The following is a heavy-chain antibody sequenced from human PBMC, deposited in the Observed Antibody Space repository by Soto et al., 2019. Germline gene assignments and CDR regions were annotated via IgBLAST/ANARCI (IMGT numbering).Heavy chain of an antibody. CDR3: ARHKGGYYSGVDV. D-gene: IGHD3-16*01. V-gene: IGHV4-39*01. CDR1: GGSISSNSYY. J-gene: IGHJ6*02. CDR2: IYYSGTT. Sequence: QLQLQESGPGLVKPSETLSLTCTVSGGSISSNSYYWAWIRQPPGKGLEWIGNIYYSGTTYYNPSLKGRGTISVDTSKNQFSLKRSSVTAADAAVDYCARHKGGYYSGVDVWGQGTTVTVSS.